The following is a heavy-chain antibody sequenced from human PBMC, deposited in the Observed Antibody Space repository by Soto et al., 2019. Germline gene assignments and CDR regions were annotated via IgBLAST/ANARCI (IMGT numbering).Heavy chain of an antibody. D-gene: IGHD2-15*01. J-gene: IGHJ6*02. V-gene: IGHV3-72*01. Sequence: EVQLVESGGGLVQPGGSLRLSCAASGFTFSDHYMDWVRQAPGQGLEWVGRTRNKANTYTTEYAASVKGRFTISRDDSKNSLYLQMNSLKTEDTAVYYCARGGYCGSASCHSDYYGMDVWGQGTTVTVSS. CDR1: GFTFSDHY. CDR2: TRNKANTYTT. CDR3: ARGGYCGSASCHSDYYGMDV.